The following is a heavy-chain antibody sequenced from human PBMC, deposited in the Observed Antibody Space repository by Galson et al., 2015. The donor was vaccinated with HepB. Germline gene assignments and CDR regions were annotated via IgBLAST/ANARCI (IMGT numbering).Heavy chain of an antibody. Sequence: SLRLSCAASGLIFSNAWMGWVRQAPGKGLEWVGRIKSKTAGGTTNYAAPGKGSFTIARDDSKNTLHLQMNSLKTEDTAVYYCTTDPYTYGSRPKSSDYWGQGTLVTVSS. V-gene: IGHV3-15*01. D-gene: IGHD5-18*01. CDR2: IKSKTAGGTT. CDR3: TTDPYTYGSRPKSSDY. CDR1: GLIFSNAW. J-gene: IGHJ4*02.